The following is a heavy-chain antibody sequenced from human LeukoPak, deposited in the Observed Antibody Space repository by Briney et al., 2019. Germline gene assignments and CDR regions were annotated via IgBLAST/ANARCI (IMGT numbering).Heavy chain of an antibody. CDR1: GYTFSSYS. CDR2: INADNGNT. J-gene: IGHJ6*03. V-gene: IGHV1-3*01. Sequence: ASVKVSCKASGYTFSSYSMNWVRQAPGQRPEWMGWINADNGNTKYSPQFQGRVTISRDTSASTAYMELSSLRSDDRAIYYCARGRGTSGSNRDFYYYYYMDVWGTGTTVIVSS. D-gene: IGHD2-2*01. CDR3: ARGRGTSGSNRDFYYYYYMDV.